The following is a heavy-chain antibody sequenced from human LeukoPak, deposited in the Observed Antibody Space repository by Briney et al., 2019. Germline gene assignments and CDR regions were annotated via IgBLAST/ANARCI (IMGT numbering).Heavy chain of an antibody. CDR2: IYTSGST. J-gene: IGHJ5*02. CDR3: ARSTFGAAPNWFDP. D-gene: IGHD3-16*01. Sequence: SETLSLTCTVSGGSISIYYWSWIRQPPGKGLEWIGRIYTSGSTNYNPSLKSRVTMSVDTSKNQFSLKLSSVTAADTAVYYCARSTFGAAPNWFDPWGQGTLVTVSS. CDR1: GGSISIYY. V-gene: IGHV4-4*07.